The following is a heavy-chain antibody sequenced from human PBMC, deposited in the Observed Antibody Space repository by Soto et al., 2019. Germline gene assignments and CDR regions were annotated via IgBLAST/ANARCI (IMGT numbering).Heavy chain of an antibody. CDR1: GGSFSGYY. CDR3: ARDSVSMVRGVIYYYYGMDV. J-gene: IGHJ6*02. D-gene: IGHD3-10*01. V-gene: IGHV4-34*01. Sequence: QVQLQQWGAGLLKPSETLSLTCAVYGGSFSGYYWSWIRQPPGKGLEWIGEINHSGSTNYNPSLKSRVTISVDTSKNHFSLKLSSVTAADTAVYYCARDSVSMVRGVIYYYYGMDVWGQGTTVTVSS. CDR2: INHSGST.